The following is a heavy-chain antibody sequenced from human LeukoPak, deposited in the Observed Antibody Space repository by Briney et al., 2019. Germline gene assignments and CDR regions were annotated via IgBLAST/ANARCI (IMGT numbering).Heavy chain of an antibody. CDR2: ISYSGST. J-gene: IGHJ6*02. CDR3: ARDAVSHMNAMDV. D-gene: IGHD2-21*01. Sequence: SETLSLTCTVSGGSVSSGSYYWSWIRQPPGKGLEWIGYISYSGSTNYNPSLKSRVTISVDTSKNQFSLKVNSVTAADTAVYYCARDAVSHMNAMDVWGQGATVTVSS. V-gene: IGHV4-61*01. CDR1: GGSVSSGSYY.